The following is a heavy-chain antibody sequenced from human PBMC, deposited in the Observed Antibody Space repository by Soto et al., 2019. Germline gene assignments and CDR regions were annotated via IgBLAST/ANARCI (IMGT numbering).Heavy chain of an antibody. V-gene: IGHV4-39*01. Sequence: PSATLSLTCTVSGGSISSSSYYWGWIRQPPGKGLEWIGSLYYSGSTYYNPSLKSRVTISVDTSKNQFSLKLSSVAAADTAVYSCARGGYYYYGMDVGGQGTTVT. CDR2: LYYSGST. J-gene: IGHJ6*02. CDR3: ARGGYYYYGMDV. CDR1: GGSISSSSYY.